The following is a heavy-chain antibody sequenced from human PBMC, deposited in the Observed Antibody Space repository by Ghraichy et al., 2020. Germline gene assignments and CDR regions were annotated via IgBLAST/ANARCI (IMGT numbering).Heavy chain of an antibody. V-gene: IGHV1-2*02. CDR1: GYTFTDYY. CDR2: INPDSGGT. J-gene: IGHJ6*02. Sequence: ASVKVSCKASGYTFTDYYIHWVRQAPGQGLEWLGWINPDSGGTNSAQKFQGRVTMTRDTSISTAYMELSRLTSDDTGVYYCASVGKRKRKTYSGYYLFAEYYDYGMDVWGQGTTVTVSS. D-gene: IGHD5-12*01. CDR3: ASVGKRKRKTYSGYYLFAEYYDYGMDV.